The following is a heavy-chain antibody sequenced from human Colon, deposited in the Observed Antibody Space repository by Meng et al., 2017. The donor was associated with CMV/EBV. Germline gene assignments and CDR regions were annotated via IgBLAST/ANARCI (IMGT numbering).Heavy chain of an antibody. CDR3: AGDWGVHSTGRYPFDF. V-gene: IGHV1-2*02. D-gene: IGHD6-19*01. J-gene: IGHJ4*02. CDR2: INSGGT. CDR1: GYTFTNYY. Sequence: ASVKVSCKASGYTFTNYYIHWVRQAPGQGLEWMGWINSGGTNYAQKFQGRVTMTRGTSISTASMELTRLNSDDSAVYYCAGDWGVHSTGRYPFDFWGQGTLVTVSS.